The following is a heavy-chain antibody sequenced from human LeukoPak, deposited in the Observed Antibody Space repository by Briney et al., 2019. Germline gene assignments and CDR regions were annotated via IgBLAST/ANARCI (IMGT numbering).Heavy chain of an antibody. CDR3: ARKGCTRDCYILDY. CDR2: INTDSGNT. Sequence: WASVRVSCRASGYTFNAYGINWVRQAPGHGLEWMGWINTDSGNTNYAQNLQGRVTMTRDTSTGTAYMELKSLTSDDTAVYYCARKGCTRDCYILDYWGQGTLVTVSS. J-gene: IGHJ4*02. V-gene: IGHV1-18*01. D-gene: IGHD2-21*02. CDR1: GYTFNAYG.